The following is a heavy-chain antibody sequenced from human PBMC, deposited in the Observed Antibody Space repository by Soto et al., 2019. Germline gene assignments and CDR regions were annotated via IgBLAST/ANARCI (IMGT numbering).Heavy chain of an antibody. CDR2: IIPMFGTA. V-gene: IGHV1-69*12. CDR3: AREIDGYYGMDV. CDR1: GVNFSTDS. J-gene: IGHJ6*02. Sequence: QVQLVQSGAEVKKPGSSVKVSCKASGVNFSTDSISWLQQAPGQGLEWMGGIIPMFGTANNAQKFQGRVTITADESTSTAYMELSSLRSEDTAGYFCAREIDGYYGMDVWGQGTTVTVAS.